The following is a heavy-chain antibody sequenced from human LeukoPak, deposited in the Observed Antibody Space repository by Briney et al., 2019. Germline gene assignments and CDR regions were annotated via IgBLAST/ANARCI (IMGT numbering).Heavy chain of an antibody. CDR3: ARGYSSSWYPRDYYYYYMDV. V-gene: IGHV1-18*01. D-gene: IGHD6-13*01. CDR1: GYTFTNYA. CDR2: ISAYNGNT. Sequence: ASVKVSCKASGYTFTNYAISWVRQAPGQGLEWMGWISAYNGNTNYAQKLQGRVTMTTDTSTSTVYMNLRGLRSDDTAVYYCARGYSSSWYPRDYYYYYMDVWGKGTMVTVSS. J-gene: IGHJ6*03.